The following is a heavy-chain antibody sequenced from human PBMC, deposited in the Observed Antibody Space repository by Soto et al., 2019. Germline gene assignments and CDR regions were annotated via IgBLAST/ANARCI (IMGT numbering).Heavy chain of an antibody. CDR1: GYTFTCYY. J-gene: IGHJ6*02. Sequence: ASVKVSCKASGYTFTCYYMHWVRQAPGQGLEWMGWINPNSGGTNYAQKFQGWVTMTRDTSISTAYMELSRLRSDDTAVYYCARDVGIVGATTSYYYYRMDVWGQGTTVTVSS. V-gene: IGHV1-2*04. CDR2: INPNSGGT. D-gene: IGHD1-26*01. CDR3: ARDVGIVGATTSYYYYRMDV.